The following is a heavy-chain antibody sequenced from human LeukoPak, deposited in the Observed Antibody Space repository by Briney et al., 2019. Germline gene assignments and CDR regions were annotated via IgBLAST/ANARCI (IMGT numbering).Heavy chain of an antibody. CDR2: IYPGDSDT. CDR1: GYSFTNYW. Sequence: GESLKISCKASGYSFTNYWIGWVRQMPGKGLEWMGIIYPGDSDTRYSPSFQGQVTSSADKSISTAYLQWSSLKASDTAIYYCARLVAAAGYNWFDPWGQGTLVTVSS. V-gene: IGHV5-51*01. D-gene: IGHD6-13*01. CDR3: ARLVAAAGYNWFDP. J-gene: IGHJ5*02.